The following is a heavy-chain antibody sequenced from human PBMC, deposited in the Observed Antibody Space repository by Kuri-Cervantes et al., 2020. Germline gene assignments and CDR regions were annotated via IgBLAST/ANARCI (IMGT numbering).Heavy chain of an antibody. J-gene: IGHJ3*02. Sequence: SETLSLTCTVSGGSISSCYWSWIRQPPGKGLEWIGYIYYSGSTSYKPSLKSRVTISVDTSKNQVSLKLSSVTAADTAVYYCARDGSGDYVNAFDIWGQGTMVTVSS. CDR3: ARDGSGDYVNAFDI. V-gene: IGHV4-59*13. CDR1: GGSISSCY. D-gene: IGHD4-17*01. CDR2: IYYSGST.